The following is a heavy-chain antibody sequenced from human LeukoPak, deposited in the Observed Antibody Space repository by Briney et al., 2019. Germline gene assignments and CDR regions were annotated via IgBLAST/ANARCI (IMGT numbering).Heavy chain of an antibody. CDR1: GFTFSDRY. Sequence: GGSLRLSCAASGFTFSDRYMSWIRQAPGKGLEWISYIGDSGSPIYYVDSVKGRFTISRDNTKNSLFLQMDSLRAEDTAVYYCARDRRPSVYGGLDNWGQGTLVTVSS. CDR3: ARDRRPSVYGGLDN. J-gene: IGHJ4*02. V-gene: IGHV3-11*04. D-gene: IGHD4/OR15-4a*01. CDR2: IGDSGSPI.